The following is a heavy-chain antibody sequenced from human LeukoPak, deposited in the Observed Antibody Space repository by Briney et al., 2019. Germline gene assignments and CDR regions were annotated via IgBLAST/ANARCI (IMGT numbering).Heavy chain of an antibody. D-gene: IGHD2-2*01. CDR3: AKIEGKYQLANVPDH. J-gene: IGHJ4*02. CDR1: GFTFSTYG. V-gene: IGHV3-30*02. Sequence: GRSLRLSCAASGFTFSTYGMHWVRQAPGKGLEWVAFIRYDGNNKYYADFVKGRFTISRDNPKNTLYLHMNSLRTEDTAVYYCAKIEGKYQLANVPDHWGQGTLVTVSS. CDR2: IRYDGNNK.